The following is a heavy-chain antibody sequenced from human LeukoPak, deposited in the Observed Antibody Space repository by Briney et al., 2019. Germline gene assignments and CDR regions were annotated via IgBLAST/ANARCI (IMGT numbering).Heavy chain of an antibody. CDR1: GFTFSSYG. Sequence: GGSLRLSCAASGFTFSSYGMHWVRQAPGKGLEWVAVIWDDGSNKYYADSVKGRFTISRDNSKSTLYLQVNSLRAEDTAVYYCAREDYDFWSGYSFDYWGQGTLVTVSS. V-gene: IGHV3-33*01. CDR3: AREDYDFWSGYSFDY. J-gene: IGHJ4*02. CDR2: IWDDGSNK. D-gene: IGHD3-3*01.